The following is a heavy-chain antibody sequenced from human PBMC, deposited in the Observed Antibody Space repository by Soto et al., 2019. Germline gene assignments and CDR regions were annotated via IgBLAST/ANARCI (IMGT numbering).Heavy chain of an antibody. D-gene: IGHD5-18*01. CDR2: INPSGGST. V-gene: IGHV1-46*01. Sequence: GASVKVSCKASGYTFTIYYMHWVRQAPGQGLEWMGIINPSGGSTSYAQKFQGRVTMTRDTSTSTVYMELSSLRSEDTAVYYCARLPDTAMVMGYYYGMDFWGQGTTVTVSS. CDR3: ARLPDTAMVMGYYYGMDF. J-gene: IGHJ6*02. CDR1: GYTFTIYY.